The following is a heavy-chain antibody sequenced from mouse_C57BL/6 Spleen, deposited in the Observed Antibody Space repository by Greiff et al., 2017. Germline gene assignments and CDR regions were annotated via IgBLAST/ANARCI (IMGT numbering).Heavy chain of an antibody. D-gene: IGHD3-2*02. CDR2: IYPGDGDT. V-gene: IGHV1-82*01. CDR1: GYAFSSSW. J-gene: IGHJ4*01. Sequence: VQRVESGPELVKPGASVKISCKASGYAFSSSWMNWVQQRPGKGLEWLGRIYPGDGDTNYHGQIKGKATLTADKSSRTAYMQLSSLTSEDSAVYFCATGSNYAMDYWGQGTSVTVSS. CDR3: ATGSNYAMDY.